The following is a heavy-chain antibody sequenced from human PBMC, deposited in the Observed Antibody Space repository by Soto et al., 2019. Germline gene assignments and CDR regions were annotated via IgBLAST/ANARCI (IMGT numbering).Heavy chain of an antibody. D-gene: IGHD3-10*01. CDR2: IYYSGSS. V-gene: IGHV4-31*03. Sequence: SETLSLTCSVSGDSISSSGYYWSWIRQRPGKGLEWIGNIYYSGSSYNNPTLKSRVTISVNTSKNQFSLNLRSVTAADTAVYYCARDSDYYSSGSFDYWGQGTLVTVSS. CDR3: ARDSDYYSSGSFDY. CDR1: GDSISSSGYY. J-gene: IGHJ4*02.